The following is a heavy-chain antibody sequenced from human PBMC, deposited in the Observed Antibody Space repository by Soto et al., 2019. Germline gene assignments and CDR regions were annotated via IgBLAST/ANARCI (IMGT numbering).Heavy chain of an antibody. Sequence: ASVKVSCKASGFSFTGYYVHWLRQAPGQGLEWMGWINAHSGGTEYAQKFQGRVTLTRDTSIATAYLTLTSLTSDDTALYYCAKDLTRQLAYWLDPWGQGTQVTVSS. J-gene: IGHJ5*02. CDR1: GFSFTGYY. CDR2: INAHSGGT. D-gene: IGHD6-6*01. V-gene: IGHV1-2*02. CDR3: AKDLTRQLAYWLDP.